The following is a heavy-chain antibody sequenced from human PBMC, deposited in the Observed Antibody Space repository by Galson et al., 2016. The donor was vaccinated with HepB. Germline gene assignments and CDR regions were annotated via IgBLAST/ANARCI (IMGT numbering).Heavy chain of an antibody. CDR2: SVPMFRTR. D-gene: IGHD2-2*01. Sequence: SVKVSCKVSGGTFSSYAISWVRRAPGQGPEWMGASVPMFRTRTYAQKFQGRVRITAAESKSADYMELTSLRSEDTAVHYCVNEALGYCTNSRCYDGVGTAFDIWGQGTLVTVSS. J-gene: IGHJ3*02. V-gene: IGHV1-69*13. CDR3: VNEALGYCTNSRCYDGVGTAFDI. CDR1: GGTFSSYA.